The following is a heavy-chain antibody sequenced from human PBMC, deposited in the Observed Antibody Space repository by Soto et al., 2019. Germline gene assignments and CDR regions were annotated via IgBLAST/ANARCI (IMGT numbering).Heavy chain of an antibody. D-gene: IGHD3-9*01. Sequence: GGSLRLSCAASGFTFSSYGMHWVRQAPGKGLEWVAVISYDGSNKYYADSVKGRFTISRDNSKNTLYLQMNSLRAEDTAVYYCAKVSYTLRYFDWLLDGMDVWGQGTTVTVSS. CDR1: GFTFSSYG. V-gene: IGHV3-30*18. CDR2: ISYDGSNK. J-gene: IGHJ6*02. CDR3: AKVSYTLRYFDWLLDGMDV.